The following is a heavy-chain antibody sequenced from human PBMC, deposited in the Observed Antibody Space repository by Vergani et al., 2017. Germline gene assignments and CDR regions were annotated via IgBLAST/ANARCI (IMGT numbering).Heavy chain of an antibody. D-gene: IGHD6-19*01. J-gene: IGHJ4*02. CDR3: AREPRPSADYFDY. V-gene: IGHV3-30*04. CDR2: ISYDGSNK. CDR1: GFAFSSYA. Sequence: VQLLESGGGLVQPGGSLRLSCAASGFAFSSYAMSWVRQAPGKGLEWVAVISYDGSNKYYADSVKGRFTISRDNSKNTVYLQMNSLRAEDTAVYYCAREPRPSADYFDYWGQGTLVTVSS.